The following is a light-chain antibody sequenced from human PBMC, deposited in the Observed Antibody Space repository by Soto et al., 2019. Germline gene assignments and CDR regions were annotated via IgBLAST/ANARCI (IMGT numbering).Light chain of an antibody. CDR2: DTS. CDR1: TGAVTSGHY. CDR3: LLSYSGTRGV. Sequence: QAVVTQEPSLTVSPGGTVTLTCGSSTGAVTSGHYPYWFQQKPGQAPRTLIFDTSHKHSWTPARFSGSLLGDKAALTLSDAQPEDEAEYYCLLSYSGTRGVFGTGTKVTVL. V-gene: IGLV7-46*01. J-gene: IGLJ1*01.